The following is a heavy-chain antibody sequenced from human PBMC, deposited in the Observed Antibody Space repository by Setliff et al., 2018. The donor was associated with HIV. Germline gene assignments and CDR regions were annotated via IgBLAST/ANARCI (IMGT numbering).Heavy chain of an antibody. D-gene: IGHD3-10*01. V-gene: IGHV1-8*01. CDR1: GHTFTNYD. CDR3: ASGKGVRGVIITGGLDV. CDR2: MNPNSGDT. J-gene: IGHJ6*04. Sequence: GASVKVSCKPPGHTFTNYDIHWMRRAPGQGLEWMGWMNPNSGDTGYSQKFQGRVIMPRATSISTAYMELSSLTSADTAVYYCASGKGVRGVIITGGLDVWGTGTTVTVSS.